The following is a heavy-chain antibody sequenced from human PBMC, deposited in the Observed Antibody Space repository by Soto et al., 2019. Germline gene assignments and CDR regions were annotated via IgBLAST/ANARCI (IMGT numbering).Heavy chain of an antibody. CDR1: GYTFTSYD. CDR3: ATGRHSGYYYYGMDV. Sequence: QVQLVQSGAEVKKPGASVKVSCKASGYTFTSYDINWVRQATGQGLERMGWMNPNSGNTGYAQKFQGRVTMTRNPSRSTAYRELSSLRSEDTAVYYCATGRHSGYYYYGMDVWGQGTTVTVSS. CDR2: MNPNSGNT. J-gene: IGHJ6*02. V-gene: IGHV1-8*01. D-gene: IGHD1-26*01.